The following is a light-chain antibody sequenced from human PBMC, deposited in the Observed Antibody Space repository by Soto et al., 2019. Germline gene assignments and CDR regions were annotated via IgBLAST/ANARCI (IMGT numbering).Light chain of an antibody. CDR2: AES. V-gene: IGKV1-39*01. CDR3: QQSSSTPWT. Sequence: DIQMTQSPSSLSASVGDRVTITCRASQFINNYLNWYQQKPGKAPTLLIFAESSLRSGVPSRFSGSGSGTDFTLTISSLQPEDFATYFCQQSSSTPWTFGQGTKVDIK. J-gene: IGKJ1*01. CDR1: QFINNY.